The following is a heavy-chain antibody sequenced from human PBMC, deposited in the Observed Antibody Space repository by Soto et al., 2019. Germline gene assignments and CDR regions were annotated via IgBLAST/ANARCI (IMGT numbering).Heavy chain of an antibody. J-gene: IGHJ6*02. D-gene: IGHD3-10*01. CDR1: GFTLRTYT. V-gene: IGHV3-21*01. CDR2: IRGFSPYT. CDR3: ARDRGYDAHDYYYNAMDV. Sequence: GGSLRLSCISSGFTLRTYTMNWVRQSPGKGLEWVSGIRGFSPYTFYAESVKGRFTISRDNAKNSLYLQMNSLRAEDTAVYYCARDRGYDAHDYYYNAMDVWGQGTTVTVSS.